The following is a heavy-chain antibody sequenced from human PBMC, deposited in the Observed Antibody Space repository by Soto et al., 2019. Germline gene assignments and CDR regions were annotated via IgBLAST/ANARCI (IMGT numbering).Heavy chain of an antibody. Sequence: QVQLVQSGAEVKRPGSSVKVSCKASGDTFNFYSINWMRQAPGVELEWMGRVNPIVSMSNYAQKFQGRVTMTADKSTSTAYMELSSLRSEDTAIYYCASSYGSGYRAFDYWGQGALVTVSS. CDR2: VNPIVSMS. V-gene: IGHV1-69*02. J-gene: IGHJ4*02. CDR1: GDTFNFYS. D-gene: IGHD3-10*01. CDR3: ASSYGSGYRAFDY.